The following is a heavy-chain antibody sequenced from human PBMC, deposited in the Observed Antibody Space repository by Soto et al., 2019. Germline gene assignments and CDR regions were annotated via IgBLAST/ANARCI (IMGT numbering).Heavy chain of an antibody. D-gene: IGHD6-19*01. Sequence: PSETLSLTCAVYGGSFSGYYWSWIRQPPGKGLEWIGEINHSGSTNYNPSLKSRVTISVDTSKNQFSLKLSSVTAADTAVYYCARAPGVAVADPHSWGQGTLVTVSS. CDR1: GGSFSGYY. CDR3: ARAPGVAVADPHS. V-gene: IGHV4-34*01. J-gene: IGHJ4*02. CDR2: INHSGST.